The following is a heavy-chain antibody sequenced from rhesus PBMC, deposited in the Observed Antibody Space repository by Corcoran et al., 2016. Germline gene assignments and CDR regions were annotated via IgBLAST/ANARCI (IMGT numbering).Heavy chain of an antibody. Sequence: QVQLQESGPGLVKSSETLSLTCAVSGASISSYWWTWIRQPPGKGLEWIGEINGNRSSTDYNPSLMSRVTLSKAASKTQFSLKLNSVPAADTAVYYCASEFVYWGQGVLVTVSS. CDR1: GASISSYW. CDR3: ASEFVY. J-gene: IGHJ4*01. V-gene: IGHV4-80*01. CDR2: INGNRSST.